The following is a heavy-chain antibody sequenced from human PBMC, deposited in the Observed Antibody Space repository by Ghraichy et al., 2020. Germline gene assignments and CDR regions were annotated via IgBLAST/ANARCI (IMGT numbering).Heavy chain of an antibody. Sequence: LNISCAASGFSVSGTYMTWFRQAPGKGLEWVSSIYSGDSTFYADAVKGRFTISRDNSNNTLYLQVHSLRVDDTAVYYCARARAITTTTYYFQHWGQGTPVTVSS. D-gene: IGHD3-16*01. V-gene: IGHV3-53*01. CDR1: GFSVSGTY. J-gene: IGHJ1*01. CDR2: IYSGDST. CDR3: ARARAITTTTYYFQH.